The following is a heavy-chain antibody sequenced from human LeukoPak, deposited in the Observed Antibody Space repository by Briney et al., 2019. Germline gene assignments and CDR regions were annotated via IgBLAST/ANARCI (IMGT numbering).Heavy chain of an antibody. CDR3: ARVGNRYCIGGSCYMFDY. Sequence: GGSLRLSCAASGFTFYNYDMHWVRQAAGKGLEWVSAIGTAGDTYYPGSVKGRFTISRENAKNSLYLQMNSLRAGDTAVYYCARVGNRYCIGGSCYMFDYWGQGTLVTVSS. V-gene: IGHV3-13*01. CDR2: IGTAGDT. J-gene: IGHJ4*02. D-gene: IGHD2-15*01. CDR1: GFTFYNYD.